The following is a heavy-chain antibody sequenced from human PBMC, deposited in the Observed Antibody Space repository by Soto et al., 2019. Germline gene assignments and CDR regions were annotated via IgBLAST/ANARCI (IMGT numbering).Heavy chain of an antibody. V-gene: IGHV3-30*18. CDR2: ISSDGSNK. CDR1: GFTISTYG. CDR3: TKQGLPHHNWFDP. Sequence: QVQLVESGGGVVQPGRSLRLSCAASGFTISTYGTHWVRQAPGKGLEWVAVISSDGSNKYYVDSVKGRFTISRDDSKNTVYLHMNSLRPEDTAVYYCTKQGLPHHNWFDPWGQGTLVTVSS. J-gene: IGHJ5*02. D-gene: IGHD2-15*01.